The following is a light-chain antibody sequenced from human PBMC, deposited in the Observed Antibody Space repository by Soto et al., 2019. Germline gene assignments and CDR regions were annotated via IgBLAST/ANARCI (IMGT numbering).Light chain of an antibody. CDR3: SSYSGSSPYD. J-gene: IGLJ1*01. CDR1: SSDVGGYNY. Sequence: QSALTQPPSASGSPGQSVTISCTGTSSDVGGYNYVSWYQQHPGKAPKLMIYEVSKRPSGVPDRFSGSKSGNTASLTVSGLQAEDETDYSSSSYSGSSPYDFGTRTKVTDL. V-gene: IGLV2-8*01. CDR2: EVS.